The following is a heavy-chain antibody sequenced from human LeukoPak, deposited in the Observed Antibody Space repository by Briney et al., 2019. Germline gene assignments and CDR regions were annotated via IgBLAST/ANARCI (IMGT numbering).Heavy chain of an antibody. CDR2: ISSSSSYT. J-gene: IGHJ4*02. V-gene: IGHV3-11*03. Sequence: GGSLRLSCVVSGISFSDYYMDWIRQAPGKGLEWISYISSSSSYTDYADSVKGRFTISRDNAKSALYLQMNSLRLEDTAVYYCAAGTAADFWGQGTLVTVSS. D-gene: IGHD6-13*01. CDR3: AAGTAADF. CDR1: GISFSDYY.